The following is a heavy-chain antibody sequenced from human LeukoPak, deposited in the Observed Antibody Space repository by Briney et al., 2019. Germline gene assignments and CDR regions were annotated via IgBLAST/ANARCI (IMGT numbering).Heavy chain of an antibody. V-gene: IGHV3-23*01. J-gene: IGHJ6*03. CDR1: GFTFSNYG. D-gene: IGHD2-15*01. Sequence: GGSLRLSCVASGFTFSNYGMSWVRQAPGKGLEWVSAISGSGGSTYYADSVKGRFTISRDNSKNTLYLQMNSLRAEDTAVYYCARVLRYCSGGNCYSGGLGYMDVWGKGTTVTISS. CDR2: ISGSGGST. CDR3: ARVLRYCSGGNCYSGGLGYMDV.